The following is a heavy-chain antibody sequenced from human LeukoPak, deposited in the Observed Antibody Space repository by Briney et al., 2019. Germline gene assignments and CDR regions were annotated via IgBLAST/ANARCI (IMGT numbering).Heavy chain of an antibody. CDR2: IYYSGST. J-gene: IGHJ4*02. CDR3: ARDVPMRYRDSPTPRE. V-gene: IGHV4-39*07. D-gene: IGHD1-26*01. CDR1: GGSISSSSYY. Sequence: PSETLSLTCTVSGGSISSSSYYWGWIRQPPGKGLEWIGSIYYSGSTYYNPSLKSRVTISVDTSKNQFSLKLSSVTAADTAVYYCARDVPMRYRDSPTPREWGQGTLVTVSS.